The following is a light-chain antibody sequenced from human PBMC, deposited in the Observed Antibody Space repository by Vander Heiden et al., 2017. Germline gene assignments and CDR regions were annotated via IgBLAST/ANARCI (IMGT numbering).Light chain of an antibody. V-gene: IGKV3-20*01. CDR3: QQYGSSLWT. J-gene: IGKJ1*01. Sequence: DIVLPQSPGTLSLSPGERATPYCRPRLSVRRSYLAWYQQKPGQAPRLLIYGASSMATGIPDRFSGSGSGTDFTLTISRLEPEDFAVYYCQQYGSSLWTFGQGTKVEIK. CDR2: GAS. CDR1: LSVRRSY.